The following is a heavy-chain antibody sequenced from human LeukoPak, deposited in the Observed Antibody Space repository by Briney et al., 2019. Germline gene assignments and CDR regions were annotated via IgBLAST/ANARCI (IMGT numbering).Heavy chain of an antibody. Sequence: SQTLSLTCTVSGDSISSGDYYWSWIRQPPGKGLEWIGYIYYSGSTNYNPSLKSRVTISVDTSKNQFSLKLSSVTAADTAVYYCARDRGSGSYAPHWFDPWGQGTLVTVSS. J-gene: IGHJ5*02. CDR1: GDSISSGDYY. CDR2: IYYSGST. CDR3: ARDRGSGSYAPHWFDP. V-gene: IGHV4-61*08. D-gene: IGHD3-10*01.